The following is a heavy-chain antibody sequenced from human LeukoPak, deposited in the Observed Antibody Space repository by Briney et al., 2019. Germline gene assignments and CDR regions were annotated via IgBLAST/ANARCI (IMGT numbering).Heavy chain of an antibody. CDR2: IYYSGST. CDR1: GGSISSYY. V-gene: IGHV4-59*08. Sequence: SETLFLTCTVSGGSISSYYWSWIRQPPGKGLEWIGYIYYSGSTNYNPSLKSRVTISVDTSKNQFSLKLSSVTAADTAVYYCARTGGLLWFGELGEEVFWFDPWGQGTLVTVSS. D-gene: IGHD3-10*01. J-gene: IGHJ5*02. CDR3: ARTGGLLWFGELGEEVFWFDP.